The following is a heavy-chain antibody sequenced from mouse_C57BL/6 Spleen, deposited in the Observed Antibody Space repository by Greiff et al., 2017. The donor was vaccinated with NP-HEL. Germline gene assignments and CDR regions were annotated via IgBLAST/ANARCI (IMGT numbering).Heavy chain of an antibody. CDR2: IHPNSGST. Sequence: QVQLKQPGAELVKPGASVKLSCKASGYTFTSYWMHWVKQRPGQGLEWIGMIHPNSGSTNYNEKFKSKATLTVDKSSSTAYMQLSSLTSEDSAVYYCARHDGLYWYFDVWGTGTTVTVSS. J-gene: IGHJ1*03. V-gene: IGHV1-64*01. CDR1: GYTFTSYW. D-gene: IGHD2-3*01. CDR3: ARHDGLYWYFDV.